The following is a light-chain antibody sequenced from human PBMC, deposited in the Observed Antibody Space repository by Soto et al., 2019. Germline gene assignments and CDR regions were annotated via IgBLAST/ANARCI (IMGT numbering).Light chain of an antibody. CDR2: GAS. J-gene: IGKJ5*01. CDR1: QSVSSN. Sequence: ILMTQSHATTTVSPGRRATLSCRASQSVSSNLAWYQQKPGQAPRLLIYGASTRATGIPARFSGSGSGTDFTLTISSLEPEDFAVYYCPERSYWFRPFAQG. CDR3: PERSYWFRP. V-gene: IGKV3-15*01.